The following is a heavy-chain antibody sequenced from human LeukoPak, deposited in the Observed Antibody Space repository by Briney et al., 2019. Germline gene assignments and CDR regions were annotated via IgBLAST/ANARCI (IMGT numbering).Heavy chain of an antibody. Sequence: SETLSLTFTVSGGSISSYYWSWIRQPPGKGLEWIGYIYYSGSTNYNPSLKSRVTISVDTSKNQFSLKLSSVTAAVTAVYYCARDGFPVGPFDYWGQGTLVTVSS. CDR3: ARDGFPVGPFDY. J-gene: IGHJ4*02. V-gene: IGHV4-59*01. D-gene: IGHD1-26*01. CDR1: GGSISSYY. CDR2: IYYSGST.